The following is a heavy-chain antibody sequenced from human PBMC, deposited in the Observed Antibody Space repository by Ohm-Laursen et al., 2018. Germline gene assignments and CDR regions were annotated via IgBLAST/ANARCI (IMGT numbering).Heavy chain of an antibody. V-gene: IGHV4-38-2*01. CDR1: GYSISSGYF. Sequence: SDTLSLTCAVSGYSISSGYFWGWIRQPPGKGLEWIGTIYHSGSTYYNPSLKSRVTISVDTSKNQFSLKLSSATAADTALYYCARGFWWFDPWGQGTLVTVSS. CDR2: IYHSGST. CDR3: ARGFWWFDP. J-gene: IGHJ5*02.